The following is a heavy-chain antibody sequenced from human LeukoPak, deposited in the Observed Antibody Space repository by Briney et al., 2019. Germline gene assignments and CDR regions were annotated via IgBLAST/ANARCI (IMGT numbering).Heavy chain of an antibody. D-gene: IGHD1-1*01. Sequence: PSETLSLTCTVSGDFITAYYWSWIRQAPGKGLEWIGYVYYNGKTEYNPSLRSRVTISLEMSNHQFSLKLTSVTAADTAVYYCASNTGTVFDNWGQGALVTVSS. J-gene: IGHJ4*02. CDR2: VYYNGKT. CDR3: ASNTGTVFDN. V-gene: IGHV4-59*01. CDR1: GDFITAYY.